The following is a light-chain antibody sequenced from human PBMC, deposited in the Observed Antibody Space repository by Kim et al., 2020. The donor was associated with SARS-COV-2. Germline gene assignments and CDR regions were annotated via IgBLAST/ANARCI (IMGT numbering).Light chain of an antibody. J-gene: IGKJ1*01. CDR2: SAS. Sequence: DIQMTQSPSSLSASVGDRVTITCRASQGISNYLAWYQQKPGKLPTLLIYSASTLQSGVPSRFSGSGSGTDFSLTISSRQPEDVATYFCQKHNSAHWTFGQGTKVDIK. CDR3: QKHNSAHWT. CDR1: QGISNY. V-gene: IGKV1-27*01.